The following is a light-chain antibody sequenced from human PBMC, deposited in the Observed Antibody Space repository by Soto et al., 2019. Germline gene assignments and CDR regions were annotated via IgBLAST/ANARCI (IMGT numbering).Light chain of an antibody. CDR2: DAN. CDR3: CSYKV. Sequence: QSVLTQPRSVSGSPGQSVTISCTGTSSDVGGYNSVSWYQQHPGKAPKLILYDANKRPSGVPDRFSGSKSGYTASLTISGLQAEDEADYFCCSYKVFGTGTKVTVL. CDR1: SSDVGGYNS. V-gene: IGLV2-11*01. J-gene: IGLJ1*01.